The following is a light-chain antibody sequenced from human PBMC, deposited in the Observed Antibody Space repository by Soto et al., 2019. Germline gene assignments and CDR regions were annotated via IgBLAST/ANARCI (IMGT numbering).Light chain of an antibody. Sequence: DIQMTQSPSSLSASVGDRVTITCRASQSISSYLNWYQQKPGKAPKLLIYAASSLQSGVPSRFSGSGSGTDFTLTISSLQPEHFATYYCQQSYSTPLTFGGGTKLEIK. CDR1: QSISSY. J-gene: IGKJ4*01. CDR3: QQSYSTPLT. CDR2: AAS. V-gene: IGKV1-39*01.